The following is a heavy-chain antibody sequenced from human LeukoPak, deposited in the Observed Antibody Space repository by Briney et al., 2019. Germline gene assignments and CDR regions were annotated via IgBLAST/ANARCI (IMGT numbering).Heavy chain of an antibody. CDR1: GYTLTELS. J-gene: IGHJ4*02. D-gene: IGHD6-13*01. CDR3: ATEGRRYSSSWYPIYFDY. V-gene: IGHV1-24*01. CDR2: FDPEYGET. Sequence: ASVKVSCKVSGYTLTELSMHWVRQAPGKGLEWMGGFDPEYGETIYAQKFQGRVNMTEDTSTDTAYMELSSLRSEDTAVYYCATEGRRYSSSWYPIYFDYWGQGTLVTVSS.